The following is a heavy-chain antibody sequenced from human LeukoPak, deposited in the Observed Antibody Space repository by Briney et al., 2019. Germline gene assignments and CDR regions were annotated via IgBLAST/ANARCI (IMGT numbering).Heavy chain of an antibody. Sequence: SVKVSCKASGGTFSSYTISWVRQAPGQGLEWMGRIIPILGIANYAQKFQGRVTITADKSTSTAYMELSSLRSEDTAVYYCARSMPGGSSSSWYLGYWGQGTLVTVSS. CDR2: IIPILGIA. V-gene: IGHV1-69*02. J-gene: IGHJ4*02. CDR3: ARSMPGGSSSSWYLGY. D-gene: IGHD6-13*01. CDR1: GGTFSSYT.